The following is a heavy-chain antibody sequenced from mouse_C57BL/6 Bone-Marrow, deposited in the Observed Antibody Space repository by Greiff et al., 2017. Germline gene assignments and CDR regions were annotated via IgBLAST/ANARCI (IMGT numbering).Heavy chain of an antibody. CDR2: ISYDGSN. J-gene: IGHJ1*03. CDR3: ARRFDV. CDR1: GYSITSGYY. V-gene: IGHV3-6*01. Sequence: ESGPGLVKPSQSLSLTCSVTGYSITSGYYWNWIRQFPGNKLEWMGYISYDGSNNYNPSLKNRISITRDTSKNQFFLKLNSVTTEDTATYYCARRFDVWGTGTTVTVSA.